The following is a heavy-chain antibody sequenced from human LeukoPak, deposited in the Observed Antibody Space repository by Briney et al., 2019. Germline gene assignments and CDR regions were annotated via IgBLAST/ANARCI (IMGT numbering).Heavy chain of an antibody. CDR2: ISAYNGNT. D-gene: IGHD1-1*01. CDR1: GYTFTSYG. J-gene: IGHJ3*02. V-gene: IGHV1-18*01. CDR3: ARRGYKTGTPRDDAFDI. Sequence: ASVKVSCKASGYTFTSYGISWVRQAPGQGLEWMAWISAYNGNTNYAQKLQGRVTMTTDTSTSTAYMDLSSLRSDDTAVYYCARRGYKTGTPRDDAFDIWGQGTMITVSS.